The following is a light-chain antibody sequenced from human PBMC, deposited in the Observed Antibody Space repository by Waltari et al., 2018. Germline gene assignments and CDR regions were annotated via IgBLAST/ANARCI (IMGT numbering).Light chain of an antibody. V-gene: IGKV3-15*01. CDR2: DAS. CDR3: LQHSGYPIT. J-gene: IGKJ4*01. Sequence: EVVMTQSPATLSVSPGERATLSCRASHSVKTNLAWYQQKPGQAPRLVIFDASTRATGIPARFSGSGSGTEFTLTISSLQPEDSAVYYCLQHSGYPITFGGGTKVEIK. CDR1: HSVKTN.